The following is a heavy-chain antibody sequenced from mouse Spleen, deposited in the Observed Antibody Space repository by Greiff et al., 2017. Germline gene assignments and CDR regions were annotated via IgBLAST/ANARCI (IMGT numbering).Heavy chain of an antibody. CDR2: ISDGGSYT. CDR3: ARVYGSSHFAY. J-gene: IGHJ3*01. V-gene: IGHV5-4*01. Sequence: EVQRVESGGGLVKPGGSLKLSCAASGFTFSSYAMSWVRQTPEKRLEWVATISDGGSYTYYPDNVKGRFTISRDNAKNNLYLQMSHLKSEDTAMYYCARVYGSSHFAYWGQGTLVTVSA. CDR1: GFTFSSYA. D-gene: IGHD1-1*01.